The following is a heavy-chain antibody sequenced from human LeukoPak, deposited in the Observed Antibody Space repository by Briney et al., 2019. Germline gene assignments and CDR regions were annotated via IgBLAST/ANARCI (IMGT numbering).Heavy chain of an antibody. CDR3: ARIDILTGYFNY. CDR1: GGSISSGSYY. CDR2: IYTSGST. D-gene: IGHD3-9*01. V-gene: IGHV4-61*02. Sequence: SQTLSLTCTVSGGSISSGSYYWSWIRQPAGKVLEWIGRIYTSGSTNYNPSLKSRVTISVDTTKNQFSLKLSSVTAADTAVYYCARIDILTGYFNYWGQGTLVTVSS. J-gene: IGHJ4*02.